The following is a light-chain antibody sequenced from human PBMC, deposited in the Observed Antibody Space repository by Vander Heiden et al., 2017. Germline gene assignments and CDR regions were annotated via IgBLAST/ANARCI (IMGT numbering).Light chain of an antibody. J-gene: IGKJ1*01. Sequence: EIVLTQSPGTLSLSPGERATLSCRASQSVNRNYLAWFQQKPAQAPRLLIYTASSRATGIPDRFSGRGSGTDFTLTISRLEPDDFAVYYCQQDISSPWTFGQGTKVEIK. CDR1: QSVNRNY. V-gene: IGKV3-20*01. CDR3: QQDISSPWT. CDR2: TAS.